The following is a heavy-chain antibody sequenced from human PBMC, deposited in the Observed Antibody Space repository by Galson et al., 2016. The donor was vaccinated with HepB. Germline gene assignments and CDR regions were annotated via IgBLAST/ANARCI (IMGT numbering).Heavy chain of an antibody. D-gene: IGHD2-21*02. CDR1: GYTFINYA. J-gene: IGHJ5*02. CDR2: INPYNGHT. V-gene: IGHV1-18*04. CDR3: ARGSVYCGDDCFSERFDP. Sequence: SVKVSCKASGYTFINYAISWVRQAPGQGLEWMGWINPYNGHTRYAQKLQGRVTMTTDTSTTTVYMELGSLTSDATAVYFRARGSVYCGDDCFSERFDPWGRGTLVTVSS.